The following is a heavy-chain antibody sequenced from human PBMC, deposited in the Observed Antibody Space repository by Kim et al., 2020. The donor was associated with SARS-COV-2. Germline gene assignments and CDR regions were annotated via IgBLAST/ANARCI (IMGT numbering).Heavy chain of an antibody. D-gene: IGHD3-9*01. J-gene: IGHJ6*02. V-gene: IGHV3-30*04. CDR3: ARDERSYYDILTGYYPLYCYYGMDV. Sequence: GGSLRLSCAASGFTFSSYAMHWVRQAPGKGLEWVAVISYDGSNKYYADSVKGRFTISRDNSKNTLYLQMNSLRAEDTAVYYCARDERSYYDILTGYYPLYCYYGMDVWGQGTTVTVSS. CDR2: ISYDGSNK. CDR1: GFTFSSYA.